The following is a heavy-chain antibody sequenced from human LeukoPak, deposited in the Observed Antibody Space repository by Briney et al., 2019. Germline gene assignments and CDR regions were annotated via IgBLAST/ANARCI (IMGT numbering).Heavy chain of an antibody. J-gene: IGHJ4*02. CDR2: INPSGGST. D-gene: IGHD3-22*01. V-gene: IGHV1-46*01. CDR1: GYTFTSYY. Sequence: ASVKVSCKASGYTFTSYYMHWVRQAPGQGLEWMGIINPSGGSTSYAQKFQGRVTLIADDSTSTAYMELSSLRSGDTAVYYCATVNHYVSSGYYRYWGQGTLVTVSS. CDR3: ATVNHYVSSGYYRY.